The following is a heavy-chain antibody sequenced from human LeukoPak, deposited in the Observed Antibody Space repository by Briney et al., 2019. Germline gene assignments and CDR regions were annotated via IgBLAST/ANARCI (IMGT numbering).Heavy chain of an antibody. CDR2: IYHSGST. D-gene: IGHD3-10*01. CDR3: ARVEYYYGSGSPDQSNWFDP. V-gene: IGHV4-38-2*02. Sequence: ASETLSLTCTVSGYSISSGYYWGWIRQPPGQGLEWIGSIYHSGSTYYNPSLKSRVTISVDTSKNRFSLKLSSVTAADTAVYYCARVEYYYGSGSPDQSNWFDPWARKPWSPSPQ. CDR1: GYSISSGYY. J-gene: IGHJ5*02.